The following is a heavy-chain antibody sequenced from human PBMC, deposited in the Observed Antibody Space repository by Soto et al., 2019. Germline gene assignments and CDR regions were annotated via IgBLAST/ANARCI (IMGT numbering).Heavy chain of an antibody. V-gene: IGHV1-3*01. CDR3: ARSIVVVTAADY. CDR1: VDTFTSYA. D-gene: IGHD2-21*02. Sequence: GASVKVSCKASVDTFTSYAMHWVRQAPGQRLEWMGWINAGNGNTKYSQKFQGRVTITRDTSASTAYMELSSLRSEDTAVYYCARSIVVVTAADYWGQGTLVTVSS. J-gene: IGHJ4*02. CDR2: INAGNGNT.